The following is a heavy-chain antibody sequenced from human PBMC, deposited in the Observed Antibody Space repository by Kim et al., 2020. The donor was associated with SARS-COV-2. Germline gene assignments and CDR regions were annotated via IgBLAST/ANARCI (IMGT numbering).Heavy chain of an antibody. D-gene: IGHD1-26*01. V-gene: IGHV3-53*01. CDR3: ARAPGRVGADAFDI. CDR2: IYSGGST. Sequence: GGSLRLSCAASGFTVSSNYMSWVRQAPGKGLEWVSVIYSGGSTYYADSVKGRFTISRDNSKNTLYLQMNSLRAEDTAVYYCARAPGRVGADAFDIWGQGTMVTFSS. CDR1: GFTVSSNY. J-gene: IGHJ3*02.